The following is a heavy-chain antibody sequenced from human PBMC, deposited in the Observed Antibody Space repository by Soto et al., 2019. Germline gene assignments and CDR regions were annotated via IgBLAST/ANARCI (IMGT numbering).Heavy chain of an antibody. CDR3: ARGRYSKLYYYYYMDV. V-gene: IGHV4-59*01. J-gene: IGHJ6*03. CDR2: IFYSGST. D-gene: IGHD3-16*02. Sequence: SETLSLTCTVSGGSISSYYWSWIRQPPGKGLEWIGYIFYSGSTNYNPSLKSRVTISVDTSKNQFSLKLSSVTAADTAVYYCARGRYSKLYYYYYMDVWGKGTTVTVSS. CDR1: GGSISSYY.